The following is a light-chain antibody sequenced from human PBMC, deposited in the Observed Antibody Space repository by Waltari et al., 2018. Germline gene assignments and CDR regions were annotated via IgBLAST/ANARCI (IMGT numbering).Light chain of an antibody. Sequence: EIVLTQFPGTLSLSPGQRATLSCRASQSIGKDNLAWYQQKPGQAPRLLIRGTSSRDTGISDRLRGSGSGTDFTRTISSLEPEDFAVYYCQQSATTPWTFGQGTRVEI. V-gene: IGKV3-20*01. CDR3: QQSATTPWT. CDR1: QSIGKDN. CDR2: GTS. J-gene: IGKJ1*01.